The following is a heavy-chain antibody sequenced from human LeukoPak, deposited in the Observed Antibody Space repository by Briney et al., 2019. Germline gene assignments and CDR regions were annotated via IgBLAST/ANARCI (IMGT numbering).Heavy chain of an antibody. CDR3: ARDDSGGYYEYYYMDV. Sequence: PGGSLRLSCAASGFTFSDYYMSWIRQAPGKGLEWVSYISSSGSTIYYADSVKGRFTISRDNAKNSLYLQMNSLRAEDTAVYYCARDDSGGYYEYYYMDVWGKGTTVSVSS. CDR1: GFTFSDYY. CDR2: ISSSGSTI. V-gene: IGHV3-11*01. J-gene: IGHJ6*03. D-gene: IGHD1-26*01.